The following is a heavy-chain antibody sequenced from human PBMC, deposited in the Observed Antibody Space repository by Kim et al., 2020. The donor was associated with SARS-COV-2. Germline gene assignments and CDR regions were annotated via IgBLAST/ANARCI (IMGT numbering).Heavy chain of an antibody. CDR1: GFSFSSYG. V-gene: IGHV3-30*03. CDR2: ISYDGINK. J-gene: IGHJ4*02. Sequence: GGSLRLSCAASGFSFSSYGMHWVRQAPGKGLDWVAVISYDGINKYYADSVKGRFTISRDNSKNTLYLQMNSLRAEDTAVFYCATCRDEMLGGPFDFWGQGTRVTVSS. D-gene: IGHD2-15*01. CDR3: ATCRDEMLGGPFDF.